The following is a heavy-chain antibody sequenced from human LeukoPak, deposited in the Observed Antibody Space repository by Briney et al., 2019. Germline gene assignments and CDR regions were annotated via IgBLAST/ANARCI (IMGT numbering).Heavy chain of an antibody. CDR1: GGSISSSGAY. CDR2: IYYSKNT. J-gene: IGHJ4*02. D-gene: IGHD5-18*01. V-gene: IGHV4-39*01. Sequence: SKTLSLTCTVSGGSISSSGAYWGWIRQPPGKGLEWIGSIYYSKNTYYNPSLKSRVTISADTSKNQFSLTLGSVSATDTAVYYCVSPRGFSYGYFDYWGQGTLVTVSS. CDR3: VSPRGFSYGYFDY.